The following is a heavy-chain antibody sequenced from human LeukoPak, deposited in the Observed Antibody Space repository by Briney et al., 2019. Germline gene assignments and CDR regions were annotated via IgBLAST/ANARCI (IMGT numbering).Heavy chain of an antibody. Sequence: PGRSLRLSCAASGFTFDDYAMHWVRQAPGKGLEWVSGISWNSGSIGYADSVKGRFTISRDNAKNSLYLQMNSLRAEDTAVYYCARGIYGDSRRDYYGMDVWGQGTTVTVSS. CDR2: ISWNSGSI. CDR1: GFTFDDYA. V-gene: IGHV3-9*01. J-gene: IGHJ6*02. D-gene: IGHD4-17*01. CDR3: ARGIYGDSRRDYYGMDV.